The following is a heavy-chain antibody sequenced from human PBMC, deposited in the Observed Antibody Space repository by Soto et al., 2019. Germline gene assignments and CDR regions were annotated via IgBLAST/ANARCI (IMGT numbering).Heavy chain of an antibody. D-gene: IGHD5-18*01. J-gene: IGHJ4*02. CDR3: AKEADLIGYNYVSCFDY. CDR2: ISGSGNSA. Sequence: SRGLPWSTASCSWSTYCISWVCRAPGAGLEWVSTISGSGNSAYYVDSVKGGFTISRDNSKNTLHLQMNSVRVEDTAIYYCAKEADLIGYNYVSCFDYWGQGTLVSVAS. CDR1: SCSWSTYC. V-gene: IGHV3-23*01.